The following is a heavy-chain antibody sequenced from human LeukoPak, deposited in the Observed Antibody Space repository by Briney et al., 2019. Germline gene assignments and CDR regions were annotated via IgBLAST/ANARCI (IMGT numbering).Heavy chain of an antibody. CDR2: ITASSDRT. Sequence: SSETLSLTCTVSGGSISGSTYWGWIRPSPGKGLEWVSGITASSDRTWYADSVEGRFTISRDNSKNTLYLQMSSLRAEDTALYYCAKDYDGVNPFDFWGQGTLVTVSS. CDR3: AKDYDGVNPFDF. CDR1: GGSISGSTY. V-gene: IGHV3-23*01. J-gene: IGHJ4*02. D-gene: IGHD4-23*01.